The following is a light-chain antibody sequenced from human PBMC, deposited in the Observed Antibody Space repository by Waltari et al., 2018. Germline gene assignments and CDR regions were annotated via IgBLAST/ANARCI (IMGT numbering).Light chain of an antibody. Sequence: AIRLTQSPSSIAASTGDRVTITCRASQGLGSYLAWYQQKSGRAPKLLLYASSSLEAEVPSRFGGSGSGTDFTLTISCLQSEDFASYFCQQYYSYPVTFGQGTRV. CDR3: QQYYSYPVT. V-gene: IGKV1-8*01. CDR2: ASS. CDR1: QGLGSY. J-gene: IGKJ1*01.